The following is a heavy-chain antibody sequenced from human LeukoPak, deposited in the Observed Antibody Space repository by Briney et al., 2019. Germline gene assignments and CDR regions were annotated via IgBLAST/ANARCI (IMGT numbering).Heavy chain of an antibody. CDR2: ISGSGGST. V-gene: IGHV3-23*01. CDR3: AKDRFGRRRYSSSFDY. J-gene: IGHJ4*02. D-gene: IGHD6-13*01. CDR1: GFTFSSYA. Sequence: GGSLRLSCAASGFTFSSYAMSWVRQAPGKGLEGVSAISGSGGSTYYADSVKGRFTISRDDSKNTLYLQMNSLRAEDTAVYYCAKDRFGRRRYSSSFDYWGQGTLVTVSS.